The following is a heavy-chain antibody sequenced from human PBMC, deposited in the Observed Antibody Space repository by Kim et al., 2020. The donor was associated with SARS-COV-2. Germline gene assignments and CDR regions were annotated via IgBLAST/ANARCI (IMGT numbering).Heavy chain of an antibody. D-gene: IGHD3-3*01. J-gene: IGHJ4*02. Sequence: QGRVTMTRDTSTSTVYMELSSLRSEDTAVYYCARTAYLYDFWSGYYLDYWGQGTLVTVSS. V-gene: IGHV1-46*01. CDR3: ARTAYLYDFWSGYYLDY.